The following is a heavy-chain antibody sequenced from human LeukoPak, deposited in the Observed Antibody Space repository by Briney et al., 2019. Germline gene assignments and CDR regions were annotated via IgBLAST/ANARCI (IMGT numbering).Heavy chain of an antibody. V-gene: IGHV3-7*01. CDR3: ARAAPYYYDSSGYYYLFDYYGMDV. Sequence: GGSLRLSCAASGFTFSSYWMSWVRQAPGKGLEWVANIKQDGSEKYYVDSVKGRFTISRDNAKNSLYLQMNSLRAEDTAVYYCARAAPYYYDSSGYYYLFDYYGMDVWGQGTTVTVSS. D-gene: IGHD3-22*01. CDR2: IKQDGSEK. CDR1: GFTFSSYW. J-gene: IGHJ6*02.